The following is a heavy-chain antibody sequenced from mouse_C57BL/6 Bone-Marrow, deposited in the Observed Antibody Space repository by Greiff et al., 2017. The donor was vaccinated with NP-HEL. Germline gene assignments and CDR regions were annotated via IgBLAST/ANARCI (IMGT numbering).Heavy chain of an antibody. CDR3: ARLLTGYFDY. CDR2: ISNLAYSI. CDR1: GFTFSDYG. D-gene: IGHD4-1*01. V-gene: IGHV5-15*01. Sequence: EVKLVESGGGLVQPGGSLKLSCAASGFTFSDYGMAWVRQAPRKGPEWVAFISNLAYSIYYADTVTGRFPISRENAKNTLYLEMSSLRSEDTAMYYCARLLTGYFDYWGQGTTLTVSS. J-gene: IGHJ2*01.